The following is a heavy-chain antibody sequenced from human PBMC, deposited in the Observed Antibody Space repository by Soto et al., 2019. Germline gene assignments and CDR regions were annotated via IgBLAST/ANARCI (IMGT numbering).Heavy chain of an antibody. CDR1: GFTFGDYA. J-gene: IGHJ4*02. CDR3: TRVGSSSWYVEYFDY. CDR2: IRSKAYGGTT. V-gene: IGHV3-49*04. D-gene: IGHD6-13*01. Sequence: SLRLSCTASGFTFGDYAMSWVRQAPGKGLEWVGFIRSKAYGGTTEYAASVKGRFTISRDDSKSIAYLQMNSLKTEDTAVYYCTRVGSSSWYVEYFDYWGQGTLVTVSS.